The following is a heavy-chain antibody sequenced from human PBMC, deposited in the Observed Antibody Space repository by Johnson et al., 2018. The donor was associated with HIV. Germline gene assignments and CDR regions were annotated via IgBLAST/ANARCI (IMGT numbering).Heavy chain of an antibody. CDR2: IYNDGSRT. V-gene: IGHV3-74*03. D-gene: IGHD4-17*01. Sequence: VQLVESGGGLVQPGGSLRLYCAASGFAFRTYWMVWVRQVPGKRPVWVARIYNDGSRTTYADSVRGRFTISRDNSKNTLYLQMNSLRVEDTAVYYCAKGADYADYEGAFDIWGQGTMVTVSS. CDR3: AKGADYADYEGAFDI. J-gene: IGHJ3*02. CDR1: GFAFRTYW.